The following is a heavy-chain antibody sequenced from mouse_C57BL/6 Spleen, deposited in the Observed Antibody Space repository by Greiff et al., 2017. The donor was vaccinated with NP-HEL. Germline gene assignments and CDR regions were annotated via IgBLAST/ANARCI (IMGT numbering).Heavy chain of an antibody. D-gene: IGHD2-4*01. V-gene: IGHV1-74*01. J-gene: IGHJ2*01. Sequence: VQLQQPGAELVKPGASVKVSCKASGYTFTSYWMHWVKQRPGQGLEWIGRIHPSDSDTNYNQKFKGKATLTVDKSSSTAYMQRSSLTSEDSAVYYCAKGDYDEGYFDYWGQGTTLTVSS. CDR2: IHPSDSDT. CDR3: AKGDYDEGYFDY. CDR1: GYTFTSYW.